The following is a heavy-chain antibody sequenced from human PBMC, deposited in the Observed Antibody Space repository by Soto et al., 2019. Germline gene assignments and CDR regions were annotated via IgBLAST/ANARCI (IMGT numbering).Heavy chain of an antibody. Sequence: QVQLVESGGGVVQPGRSLRLSCAASGFTFSYYGMLWVRQAPGKGLEWVAVISYDGSDEYYTESVKGRFTISRDNSKNTQYLQMNSLRTEDTAVYYCAKVLVESFGDYVPSPFRFDYRGQGTLVTVSS. V-gene: IGHV3-30*18. CDR2: ISYDGSDE. D-gene: IGHD4-17*01. J-gene: IGHJ4*02. CDR1: GFTFSYYG. CDR3: AKVLVESFGDYVPSPFRFDY.